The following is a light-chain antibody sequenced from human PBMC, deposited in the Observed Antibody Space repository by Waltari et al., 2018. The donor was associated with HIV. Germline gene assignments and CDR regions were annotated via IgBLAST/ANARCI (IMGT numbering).Light chain of an antibody. CDR3: CSYAGTTNFVVI. J-gene: IGLJ2*01. CDR1: STDVGSYNL. CDR2: EVV. Sequence: QSALTQPASVSRSPGQSITISCTGTSTDVGSYNLVSWYQQHPGKAPKLLIYEVVNRPSGVSNRFSGSQSGNTASLTISGLQADDEADYYCCSYAGTTNFVVIFGGGTKLTVL. V-gene: IGLV2-23*02.